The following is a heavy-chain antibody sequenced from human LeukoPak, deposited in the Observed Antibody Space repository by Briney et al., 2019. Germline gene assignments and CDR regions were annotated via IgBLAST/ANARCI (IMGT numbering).Heavy chain of an antibody. Sequence: GGSLRLSCAASGFTFSNFGVNWVRQAPGKGLEWVSYISSRSSTIYYADSVKGRCTISRDNSKNTLYLQMNSLRAEDTAVYYCARDALVGATNPGDYWGQGTLVTVSS. CDR1: GFTFSNFG. V-gene: IGHV3-48*01. CDR3: ARDALVGATNPGDY. CDR2: ISSRSSTI. J-gene: IGHJ4*02. D-gene: IGHD1-26*01.